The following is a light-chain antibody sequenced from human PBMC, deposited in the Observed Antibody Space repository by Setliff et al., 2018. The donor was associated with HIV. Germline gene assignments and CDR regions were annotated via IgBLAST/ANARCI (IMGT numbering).Light chain of an antibody. Sequence: SYELTQPPPVSVAPGKTARITCGGSNIGSKSVHWYQQKPGQAPVLVIYYDSDRPSGIPERFSGSNSGNTATLTISRVEAGDEADYYCQVWDSSSDHHYVFGTGTKVTVL. J-gene: IGLJ1*01. CDR1: NIGSKS. V-gene: IGLV3-21*04. CDR2: YDS. CDR3: QVWDSSSDHHYV.